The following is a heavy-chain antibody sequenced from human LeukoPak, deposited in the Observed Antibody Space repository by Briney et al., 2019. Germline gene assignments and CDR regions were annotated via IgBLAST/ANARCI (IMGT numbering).Heavy chain of an antibody. D-gene: IGHD3-9*01. CDR1: GFIFRNYA. Sequence: GGSLRLSCAASGFIFRNYAMSWVRQAPGKGLEWVSAITGSGDTTYYADSVKGRFTVSRDNSKNALYVEMNTLRAEDTAVYYCAKWGDYDILTGYYVSDFWGQGTLVTVSS. CDR3: AKWGDYDILTGYYVSDF. V-gene: IGHV3-23*01. J-gene: IGHJ4*02. CDR2: ITGSGDTT.